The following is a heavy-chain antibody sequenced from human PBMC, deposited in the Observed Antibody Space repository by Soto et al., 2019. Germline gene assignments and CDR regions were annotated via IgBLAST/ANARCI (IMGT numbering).Heavy chain of an antibody. D-gene: IGHD1-26*01. CDR2: ISAGGGSR. J-gene: IGHJ4*02. CDR1: GFTFSSYA. CDR3: AIRSDLLGTFDY. V-gene: IGHV3-23*01. Sequence: EVVLLESGGGLVQPGGSLRLSCAASGFTFSSYAMNWVRQAPGRGLEWVSGISAGGGSRYYADSVRGRFTISRDNSKDTLYLQMNSLRAEDTAVYYCAIRSDLLGTFDYWGQGTLVSVSS.